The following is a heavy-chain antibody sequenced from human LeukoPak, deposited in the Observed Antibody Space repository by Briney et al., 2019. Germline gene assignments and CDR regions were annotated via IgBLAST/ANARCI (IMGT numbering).Heavy chain of an antibody. CDR1: GGTFSSYA. D-gene: IGHD3-9*01. J-gene: IGHJ5*02. Sequence: GASVKVSCKASGGTFSSYAISWVRQAPGQGLEWMGWISAYNGNTNYAQKLQGRVTMTTDTSTSTAYMELRSLRSDDTAVYYCARDRYGLGFWFDPWGQGTLVTVSS. CDR2: ISAYNGNT. V-gene: IGHV1-18*01. CDR3: ARDRYGLGFWFDP.